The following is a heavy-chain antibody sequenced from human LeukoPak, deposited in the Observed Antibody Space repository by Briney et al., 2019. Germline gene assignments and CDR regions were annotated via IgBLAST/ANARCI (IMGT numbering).Heavy chain of an antibody. Sequence: ASVKVSCKASGYTFTGYYMHWVRQAPGQGIEWMGWINPNSGGTNYAQKFQGRVTITRDTSISTAYMELSRLRSDDTAVYYCARGRIQLWLFDYWGQGTLVTVSS. CDR1: GYTFTGYY. CDR2: INPNSGGT. V-gene: IGHV1-2*02. D-gene: IGHD5-18*01. J-gene: IGHJ4*02. CDR3: ARGRIQLWLFDY.